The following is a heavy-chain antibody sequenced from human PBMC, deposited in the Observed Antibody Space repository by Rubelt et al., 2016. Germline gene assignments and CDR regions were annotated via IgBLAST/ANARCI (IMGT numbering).Heavy chain of an antibody. V-gene: IGHV3-48*02. CDR3: VRDENWAFDY. D-gene: IGHD7-27*01. CDR1: SSYG. Sequence: SSYGMNWVRQAPGKGLEWVSYVTGGGDTVYYADSVKGRFTISRDNARKSLFLQMNSLRDEDTAVYFCVRDENWAFDYWGQGALVTVSS. CDR2: VTGGGDTV. J-gene: IGHJ4*02.